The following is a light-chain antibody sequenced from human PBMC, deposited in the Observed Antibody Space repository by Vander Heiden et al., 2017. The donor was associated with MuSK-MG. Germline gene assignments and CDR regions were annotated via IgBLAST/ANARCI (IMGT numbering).Light chain of an antibody. Sequence: EIVMTQSPATLSVCQGERATLSGRASPSVSSYLAVYQQQTGQAPTLLIYDASTTVTGIPARFSGSGSGTEFTLTISSLQSEDFAVYYCQQYNNWPPLYTFGQGTKLEIK. CDR3: QQYNNWPPLYT. CDR2: DAS. J-gene: IGKJ2*01. CDR1: PSVSSY. V-gene: IGKV3-15*01.